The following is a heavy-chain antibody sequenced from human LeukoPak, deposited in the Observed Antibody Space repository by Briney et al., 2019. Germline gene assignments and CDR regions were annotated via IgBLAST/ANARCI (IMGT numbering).Heavy chain of an antibody. Sequence: SETLSLTCSVSGGSLSTDYWSWLRQPPGKGLEWIGYISYSGSTNYNPSLKSRVTLSIDRSKKQLSLTLNSVTAADTAVYYCARDRTGFCSGGSCYGNYYYYYMDVWGKGTTVTISS. CDR1: GGSLSTDY. J-gene: IGHJ6*03. D-gene: IGHD2-15*01. CDR3: ARDRTGFCSGGSCYGNYYYYYMDV. CDR2: ISYSGST. V-gene: IGHV4-59*01.